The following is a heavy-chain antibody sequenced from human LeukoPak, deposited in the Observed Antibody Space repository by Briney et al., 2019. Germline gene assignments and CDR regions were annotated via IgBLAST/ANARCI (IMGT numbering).Heavy chain of an antibody. J-gene: IGHJ3*02. CDR2: IYHSGST. V-gene: IGHV4-38-2*02. D-gene: IGHD4-17*01. CDR3: AREKTVTTKAFDI. Sequence: PSETLSLTCAVSGYSISSGYYWGWIRQPPGKGLEWIGSIYHSGSTYYNPSLKSRVTISVDTSKNQLSLKLSSVTAADTAVYYCAREKTVTTKAFDIWGQGTMVTASS. CDR1: GYSISSGYY.